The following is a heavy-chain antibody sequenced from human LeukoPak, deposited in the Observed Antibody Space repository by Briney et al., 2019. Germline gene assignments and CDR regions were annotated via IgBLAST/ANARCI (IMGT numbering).Heavy chain of an antibody. V-gene: IGHV3-48*03. Sequence: TGGSLRLSCAASGFTFSSYEMNWVRQAPGKGLEWVSYISSSGSTIYYADSVRGRFTISRDNAKNSLYLQMNSLRAEDTAVYYCARESSSGWYYFDYWGQGTLVTVSS. J-gene: IGHJ4*02. CDR1: GFTFSSYE. D-gene: IGHD6-19*01. CDR2: ISSSGSTI. CDR3: ARESSSGWYYFDY.